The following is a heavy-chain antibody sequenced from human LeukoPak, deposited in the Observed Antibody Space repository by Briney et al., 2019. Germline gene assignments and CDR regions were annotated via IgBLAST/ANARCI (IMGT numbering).Heavy chain of an antibody. D-gene: IGHD3-3*01. J-gene: IGHJ5*02. CDR3: ARRSYDFWSGYPNWFDP. V-gene: IGHV4-31*03. Sequence: SETLSLTCTVSGGSISSGGYYWSWIRQHPGKGLEWIGYIYYSGSTYYNPSLKSRVTISVDTSKNQFSLKLSSVTAADTAVYYCARRSYDFWSGYPNWFDPWGQGTLVTVSS. CDR2: IYYSGST. CDR1: GGSISSGGYY.